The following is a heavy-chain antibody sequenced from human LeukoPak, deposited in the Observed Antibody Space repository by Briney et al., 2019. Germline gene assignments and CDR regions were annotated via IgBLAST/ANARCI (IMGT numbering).Heavy chain of an antibody. Sequence: ASVNLSCNASAYTFTGYYMHMVRQPPAQGLERVGLTNPNSGGTNYAQKFQGGVTMTRDTSISTAYMELSRLRSDDTAVYYCASEYSRAEYSSASCFDYWGQGTLVTVSS. V-gene: IGHV1-2*02. CDR3: ASEYSRAEYSSASCFDY. CDR2: TNPNSGGT. CDR1: AYTFTGYY. J-gene: IGHJ4*02. D-gene: IGHD6-6*01.